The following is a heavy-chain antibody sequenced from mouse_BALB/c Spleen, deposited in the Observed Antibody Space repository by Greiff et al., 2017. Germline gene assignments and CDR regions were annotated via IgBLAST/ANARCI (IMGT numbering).Heavy chain of an antibody. CDR2: IWGDGST. J-gene: IGHJ1*01. V-gene: IGHV2-6-7*01. D-gene: IGHD1-1*01. CDR1: GFSLTGYG. CDR3: ARGSPSYYYGSSYWYFDV. Sequence: VMLVESGPGLVAPSQSLSITCTVSGFSLTGYGVNWVRQPPGKGLEWLGMIWGDGSTDYNSALKSRLSISKDNSKSQVFLKMNSLQTDDTARYYCARGSPSYYYGSSYWYFDVWGAGTTVTVSS.